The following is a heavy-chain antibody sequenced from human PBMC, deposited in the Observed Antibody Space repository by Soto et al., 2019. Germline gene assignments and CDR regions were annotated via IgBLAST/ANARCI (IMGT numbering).Heavy chain of an antibody. CDR2: IIPILGIA. CDR1: GGTFSSYT. CDR3: ARDRDDILTGYPYYYSIDV. Sequence: QVQLVQSGAEVKKPGSSVKVSCKASGGTFSSYTISWVRQAPGQGLEWMGRIIPILGIANYAQKFQGRVTITADKSTSTAYMELSSLRSEDTAVYYCARDRDDILTGYPYYYSIDVWGQGTTVTVSS. D-gene: IGHD3-9*01. V-gene: IGHV1-69*08. J-gene: IGHJ6*02.